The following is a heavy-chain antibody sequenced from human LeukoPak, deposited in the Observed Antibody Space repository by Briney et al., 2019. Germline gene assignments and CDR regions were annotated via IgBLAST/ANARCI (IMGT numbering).Heavy chain of an antibody. D-gene: IGHD3-10*01. CDR1: GGSISSYY. CDR3: ARLGTENYGSGSYYNETADY. V-gene: IGHV4-59*12. CDR2: IYYSGST. Sequence: SETLSLTCTVSGGSISSYYWSWIRQPPGKGLEWIGYIYYSGSTNYNPSLKSRVTISVDTSKNQFSLKLSSVTAADTAVYYCARLGTENYGSGSYYNETADYWGQGTLVTVSS. J-gene: IGHJ4*02.